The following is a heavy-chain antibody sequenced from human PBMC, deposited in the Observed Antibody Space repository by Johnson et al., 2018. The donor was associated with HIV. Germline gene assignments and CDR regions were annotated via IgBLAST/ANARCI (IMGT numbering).Heavy chain of an antibody. D-gene: IGHD3-10*01. CDR2: ISYDGSNK. CDR3: AKIHRGGELLWFGELLLGAFDI. V-gene: IGHV3-30*14. J-gene: IGHJ3*02. CDR1: GFTFSSYA. Sequence: QMLLVESGGGLVQPGGSLRLSCAASGFTFSSYAMSWVRQAPGKGLEWVAVISYDGSNKYYADSVKGRFTISRDNSKNTLYLEMGSLRAEDMAVYYCAKIHRGGELLWFGELLLGAFDIWGQGTMVTVSS.